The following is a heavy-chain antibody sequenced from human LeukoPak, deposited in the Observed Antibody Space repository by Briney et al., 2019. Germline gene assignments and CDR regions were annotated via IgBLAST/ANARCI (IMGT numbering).Heavy chain of an antibody. D-gene: IGHD2-21*02. J-gene: IGHJ4*02. CDR2: INHSGST. V-gene: IGHV4-34*01. CDR1: GGSFSGYY. Sequence: SETLSLTCAVYGGSFSGYYWSWIRQPPGKGLEWIGEINHSGSTNYNPSLKSRVTMSVDTSKNQFSLKLSSVTAAVTAVYYCARDTAYCGGDCSGDWGEGTLVTVSS. CDR3: ARDTAYCGGDCSGD.